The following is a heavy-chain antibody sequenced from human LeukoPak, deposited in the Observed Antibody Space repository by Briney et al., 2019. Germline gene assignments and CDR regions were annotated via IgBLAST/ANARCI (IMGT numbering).Heavy chain of an antibody. V-gene: IGHV4-30-4*08. CDR2: IYYSGST. D-gene: IGHD2-21*01. CDR1: GGSISSGDYY. Sequence: TSQTLSLTRTVSGGSISSGDYYWSWIRQPPGKGLEWIGYIYYSGSTYYNPSLKSRVTISVDTSKNQFSLKLSSVTAADTAVYYCAGSESMWAFDIWGQGTMVTVSS. CDR3: AGSESMWAFDI. J-gene: IGHJ3*02.